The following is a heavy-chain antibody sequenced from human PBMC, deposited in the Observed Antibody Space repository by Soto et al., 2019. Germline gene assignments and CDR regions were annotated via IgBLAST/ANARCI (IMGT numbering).Heavy chain of an antibody. D-gene: IGHD4-17*01. CDR2: ISYDGNNK. V-gene: IGHV3-30*18. CDR3: AKDLQAYGDYDYYCYGLDV. J-gene: IGHJ6*02. CDR1: GFTFSTFG. Sequence: QLVESGGGVVPPGASLRLSCAASGFTFSTFGMHWVRQTPGKGLEWVAVISYDGNNKVYADSVRGRLTISRDNFKNTVDLVMNNVKVDYTAVYYSAKDLQAYGDYDYYCYGLDVWGQGATVSVSS.